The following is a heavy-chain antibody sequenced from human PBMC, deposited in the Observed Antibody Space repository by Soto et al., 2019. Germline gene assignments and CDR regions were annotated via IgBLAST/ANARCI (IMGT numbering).Heavy chain of an antibody. CDR1: GYTFTSYA. D-gene: IGHD6-19*01. V-gene: IGHV1-3*01. Sequence: QVQLVQSGAEVKKPGASVKVSCKASGYTFTSYAMHWVRQAPGQRLEWMGWINAGNGNTKYSQKFQGRVTIARDTSASTAYMELSSLRSEDTAVYYCARDKGKQWLVPGYWGQGTLVTVSS. CDR3: ARDKGKQWLVPGY. CDR2: INAGNGNT. J-gene: IGHJ4*02.